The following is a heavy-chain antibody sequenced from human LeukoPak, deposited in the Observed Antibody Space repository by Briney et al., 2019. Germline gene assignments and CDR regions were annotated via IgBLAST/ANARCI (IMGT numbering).Heavy chain of an antibody. CDR1: GYTFTGYY. D-gene: IGHD1-26*01. Sequence: ASVKVSCKASGYTFTGYYMHWVRQAPGQGLEWMGWINPNSGGTNYAQKFQGRVTMTRDTSISTAYMELSSLRSDDTAVYYCARGEAYSGSYFDYWGQGTLVTVSS. V-gene: IGHV1-2*02. CDR3: ARGEAYSGSYFDY. J-gene: IGHJ4*02. CDR2: INPNSGGT.